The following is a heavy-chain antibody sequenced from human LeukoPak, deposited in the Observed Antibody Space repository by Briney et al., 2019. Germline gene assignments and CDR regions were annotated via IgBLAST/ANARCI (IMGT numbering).Heavy chain of an antibody. V-gene: IGHV3-23*01. J-gene: IGHJ3*02. Sequence: PGGSLRLSCAASGFTFSSNAMSWVRQAPGKGLEWVSAISGSGGSTYYADSVKGRFTISRDNSKNTLYLQMNSLRAEDTAVYYCARDIRHYYDSSGYDREDAFDIWGQGTMVTVSS. CDR3: ARDIRHYYDSSGYDREDAFDI. CDR2: ISGSGGST. D-gene: IGHD3-22*01. CDR1: GFTFSSNA.